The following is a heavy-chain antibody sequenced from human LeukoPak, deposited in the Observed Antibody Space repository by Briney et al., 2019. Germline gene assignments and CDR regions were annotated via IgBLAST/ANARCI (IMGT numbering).Heavy chain of an antibody. CDR2: ISGDGGNT. CDR3: AKDIDPGIVGATGY. Sequence: GGSLRLSCAASGFTFDDYAMHWVRQAPGKGLEWVSLISGDGGNTYYADSVKGRFTISRDNSKNSLYLQMNSLRTEDTALYYCAKDIDPGIVGATGYWGQGTLVTVSS. J-gene: IGHJ4*02. V-gene: IGHV3-43*02. CDR1: GFTFDDYA. D-gene: IGHD1-26*01.